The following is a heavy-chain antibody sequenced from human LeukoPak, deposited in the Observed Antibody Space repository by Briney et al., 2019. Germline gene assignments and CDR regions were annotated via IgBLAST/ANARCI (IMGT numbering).Heavy chain of an antibody. CDR2: VYPGDSDT. CDR1: GYSFTSYW. D-gene: IGHD5-24*01. V-gene: IGHV5-51*01. Sequence: GESLKISCKGSGYSFTSYWIGWVRQMPGKGPEWMGIVYPGDSDTRYSPSFQGQVTISADKSISTAYLQWSSLKASDTAMYYCALSLNGWRDGYNFDYWGQGTLVTVSS. J-gene: IGHJ4*02. CDR3: ALSLNGWRDGYNFDY.